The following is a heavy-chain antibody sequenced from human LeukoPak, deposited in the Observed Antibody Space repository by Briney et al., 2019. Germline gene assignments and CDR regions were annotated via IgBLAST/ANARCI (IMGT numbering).Heavy chain of an antibody. V-gene: IGHV3-11*01. CDR2: ISSSGSTI. CDR1: GFTFSDYY. D-gene: IGHD6-6*01. Sequence: GGSLRLSCAASGFTFSDYYMSWIRQAPGKGLEWVSYISSSGSTIYYADSVKGRLTISRDNAKNSLYLQMNSLRAEDTAVYYCARDSPSYYFYNWGQRTLVTASS. J-gene: IGHJ4*02. CDR3: ARDSPSYYFYN.